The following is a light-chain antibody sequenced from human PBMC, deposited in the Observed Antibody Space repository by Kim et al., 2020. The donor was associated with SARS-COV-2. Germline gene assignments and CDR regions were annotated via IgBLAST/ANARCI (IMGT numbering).Light chain of an antibody. V-gene: IGLV3-1*01. CDR3: QAWDSSLVV. Sequence: SVSPGQTASITCSGDKLGDKYACWYKQKPGQSPVLVIYQDSKRPSGIPERFSGSNSGNTATLTISGTQAMDEADYYCQAWDSSLVVFGGGTQLTVL. CDR1: KLGDKY. J-gene: IGLJ2*01. CDR2: QDS.